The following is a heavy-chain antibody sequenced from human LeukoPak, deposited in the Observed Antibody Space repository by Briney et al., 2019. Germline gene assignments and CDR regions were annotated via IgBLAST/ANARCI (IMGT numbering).Heavy chain of an antibody. V-gene: IGHV3-30-3*01. D-gene: IGHD3-22*01. J-gene: IGHJ4*02. Sequence: GRSLRLSCAASGFTFSSYAMHWVRQAPGKGLEGVALISYDGSNKYYADSVKGRFTISRDNSKNTLCLQMNSLRAEDTAVYYCARTYYYDSSGYSNPGGYWGQGTLVTVSS. CDR1: GFTFSSYA. CDR3: ARTYYYDSSGYSNPGGY. CDR2: ISYDGSNK.